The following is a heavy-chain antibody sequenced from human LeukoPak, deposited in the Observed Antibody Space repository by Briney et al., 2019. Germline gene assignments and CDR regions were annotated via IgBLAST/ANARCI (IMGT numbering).Heavy chain of an antibody. Sequence: PSQTLSLTCTVSGGSISSGGYYLSWIRRHPGKGLEWIGYIYYSGSTYYNPSLKSRVTISVDTSKKQFSLKLSSVTAADTAVYYCAGRNYDLYYFDYWGQGTLVTVSS. CDR2: IYYSGST. D-gene: IGHD1-7*01. V-gene: IGHV4-31*03. CDR1: GGSISSGGYY. J-gene: IGHJ4*02. CDR3: AGRNYDLYYFDY.